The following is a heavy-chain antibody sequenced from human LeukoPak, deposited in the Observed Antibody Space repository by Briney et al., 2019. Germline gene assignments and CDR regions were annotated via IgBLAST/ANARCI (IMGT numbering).Heavy chain of an antibody. Sequence: PSETLSLTCTVSGGSISSYYWSWIRQPAGKGLEWIGRIYTSGSTNYNPSLKSRVTMSVDTSKNQFPLKLSSVTAADTAVYYCARSSGQLFHWYFDLWGRGTLVTVSS. D-gene: IGHD6-13*01. J-gene: IGHJ2*01. V-gene: IGHV4-4*07. CDR3: ARSSGQLFHWYFDL. CDR1: GGSISSYY. CDR2: IYTSGST.